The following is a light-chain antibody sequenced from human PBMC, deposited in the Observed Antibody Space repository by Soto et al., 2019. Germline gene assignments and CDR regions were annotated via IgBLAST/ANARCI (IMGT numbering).Light chain of an antibody. Sequence: QSALTQPASVSGSPGQWITISCTGTSTDVGGYNYVSWYQQHPGKAPKLMIYEVSNRPSGVSNRFSGSKSANTASLTISGLQAEDEADYFCSSYGSTSTRYVFGTGTKLTV. CDR3: SSYGSTSTRYV. CDR1: STDVGGYNY. V-gene: IGLV2-14*01. CDR2: EVS. J-gene: IGLJ1*01.